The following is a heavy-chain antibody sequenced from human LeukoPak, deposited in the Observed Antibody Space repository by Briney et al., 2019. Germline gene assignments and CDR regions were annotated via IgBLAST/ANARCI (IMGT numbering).Heavy chain of an antibody. CDR3: ARGVSSWYEDPFDY. V-gene: IGHV3-66*01. Sequence: PGGSLRLSCAASGFTVSTNYMSWVRQAPGKGLEWVSVIYSGGATYYADSVKGRFTISRDNSKNTLYLQMNSLRAEDTAVYYCARGVSSWYEDPFDYWGQGTLVTVSS. D-gene: IGHD6-13*01. J-gene: IGHJ4*02. CDR2: IYSGGAT. CDR1: GFTVSTNY.